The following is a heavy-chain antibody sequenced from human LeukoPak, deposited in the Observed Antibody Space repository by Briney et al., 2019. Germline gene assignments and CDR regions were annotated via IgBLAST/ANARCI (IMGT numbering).Heavy chain of an antibody. D-gene: IGHD3-9*01. CDR1: GVSISSYY. V-gene: IGHV4-59*01. Sequence: PSETLSLTCTVSGVSISSYYWSWIRQPPGKGLEWIGYIYYSGSTNYNPSLKSRVTISVDTSKNQFSLKLSSVTAADTAVYYCARAFDVPAAFDIWGQGTMVTVSS. J-gene: IGHJ3*02. CDR2: IYYSGST. CDR3: ARAFDVPAAFDI.